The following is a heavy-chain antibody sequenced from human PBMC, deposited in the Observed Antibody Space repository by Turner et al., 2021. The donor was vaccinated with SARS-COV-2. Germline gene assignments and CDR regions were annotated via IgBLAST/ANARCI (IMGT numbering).Heavy chain of an antibody. J-gene: IGHJ4*02. V-gene: IGHV4-4*07. Sequence: QVQLQESGPGLVKPSQTLSLTCPVSGDSISGYYWSWIRQPAGKGLEWIGRMYTSGSTNYNPSLKSRVTMSLDSSKNQFYLKLNSVTAADTAMYYCARSGTGRYFDWLLLIDYWGQGTLVTVSS. CDR2: MYTSGST. D-gene: IGHD3-9*01. CDR3: ARSGTGRYFDWLLLIDY. CDR1: GDSISGYY.